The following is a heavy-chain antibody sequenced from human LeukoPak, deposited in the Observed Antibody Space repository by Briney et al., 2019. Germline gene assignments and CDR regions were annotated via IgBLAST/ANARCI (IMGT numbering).Heavy chain of an antibody. CDR1: GGYISSYY. CDR2: IYYSGST. Sequence: PSETLSLTCTVSGGYISSYYWSWIRQPPGKGLEWIGYIYYSGSTNYNPSLKSRVTISVDTSKNQFSLKLSSVTAADTAVYYCARSLGDYGSGSFSYYYYYMDVWGKGTTVTVSS. CDR3: ARSLGDYGSGSFSYYYYYMDV. V-gene: IGHV4-59*01. J-gene: IGHJ6*03. D-gene: IGHD3-10*01.